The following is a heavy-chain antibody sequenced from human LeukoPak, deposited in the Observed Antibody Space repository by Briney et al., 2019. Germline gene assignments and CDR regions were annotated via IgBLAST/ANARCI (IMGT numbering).Heavy chain of an antibody. Sequence: GGSLRLSCAASGYTFSDYYMSWIRQAPGKGLEWVSYISSSGSTIYYADSVKGRFTISRDNAKNSLYLQMNSLRAEDTAVYYCARSYYYGSGSYDYYYGMDVWGQGTTVTVSS. D-gene: IGHD3-10*01. CDR2: ISSSGSTI. CDR3: ARSYYYGSGSYDYYYGMDV. V-gene: IGHV3-11*01. CDR1: GYTFSDYY. J-gene: IGHJ6*02.